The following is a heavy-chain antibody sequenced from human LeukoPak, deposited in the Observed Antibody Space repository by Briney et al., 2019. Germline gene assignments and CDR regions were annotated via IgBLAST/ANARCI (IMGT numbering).Heavy chain of an antibody. CDR2: INPNSGGT. V-gene: IGHV1-2*02. J-gene: IGHJ5*02. Sequence: ASVKVSCKASGYTFTGYYMHWVRQAPGQGLEWMGWINPNSGGTNYAQKFQGRVTMTRDMSTSTVYMELSSLRSEDTAVYYCAREAVAVAVEDWFDPWGQGTLVTVSS. D-gene: IGHD6-19*01. CDR3: AREAVAVAVEDWFDP. CDR1: GYTFTGYY.